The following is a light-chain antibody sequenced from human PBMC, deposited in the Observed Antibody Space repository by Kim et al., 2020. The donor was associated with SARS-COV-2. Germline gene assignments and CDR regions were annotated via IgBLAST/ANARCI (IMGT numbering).Light chain of an antibody. CDR3: QTWDSSTAV. V-gene: IGLV3-1*01. CDR2: EDN. J-gene: IGLJ2*01. Sequence: SPTETATITSSEDKLGNKYVCCYQQKAGQSPLLVIHEDNNRPSGVPERFLGSNSGNTATLTIIATRAMDEADYYCQTWDSSTAVFGGGTQLTVL. CDR1: KLGNKY.